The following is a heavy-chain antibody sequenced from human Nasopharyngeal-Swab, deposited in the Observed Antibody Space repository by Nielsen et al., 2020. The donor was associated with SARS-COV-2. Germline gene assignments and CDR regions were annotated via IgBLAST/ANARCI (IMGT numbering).Heavy chain of an antibody. J-gene: IGHJ4*02. CDR1: GYTFTSYD. CDR3: ARFGPGYISVLYVNDY. D-gene: IGHD6-19*01. Sequence: ASEKVSCKASGYTFTSYDINWGRQATGQGLEWMGWMNPNSGKTGYAQKFQGRVTMTRNTSISTAYMELSSLRSEDTAVYYCARFGPGYISVLYVNDYWGQGTLVTVSS. V-gene: IGHV1-8*01. CDR2: MNPNSGKT.